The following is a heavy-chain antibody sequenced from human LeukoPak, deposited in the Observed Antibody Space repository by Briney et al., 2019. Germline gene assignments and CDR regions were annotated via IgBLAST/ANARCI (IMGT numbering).Heavy chain of an antibody. V-gene: IGHV3-20*04. CDR1: GFMFADYG. D-gene: IGHD4-11*01. J-gene: IGHJ4*01. CDR2: INWNGGST. CDR3: ARVPGRMTTVSFDY. Sequence: GGSLRLSCAASGFMFADYGMTWVRQVPGKGLEWVSGINWNGGSTGYVDSVKGRFTISRDNAKNSLYLQMNSLRAEDTAVYYCARVPGRMTTVSFDYWGXXXXXTVSS.